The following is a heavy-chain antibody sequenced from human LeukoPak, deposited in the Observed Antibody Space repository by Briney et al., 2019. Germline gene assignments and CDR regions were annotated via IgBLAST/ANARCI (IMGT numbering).Heavy chain of an antibody. J-gene: IGHJ4*02. V-gene: IGHV4-34*01. Sequence: PSETLSLTCAVYGGSFSGYYWSWIRQPPGKGLEWIGEINHSGSTNYNPSLKSRVSISLDRSNNQFSLNLNSVTAADTAVYYCAREVYSGYDFPQPIDYWGQGTLVTVAS. CDR3: AREVYSGYDFPQPIDY. D-gene: IGHD5-12*01. CDR2: INHSGST. CDR1: GGSFSGYY.